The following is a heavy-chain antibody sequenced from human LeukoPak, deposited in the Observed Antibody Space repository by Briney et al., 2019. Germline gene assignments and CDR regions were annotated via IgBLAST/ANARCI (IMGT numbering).Heavy chain of an antibody. CDR1: GFTFSSYG. V-gene: IGHV3-30*19. D-gene: IGHD3-10*01. Sequence: PGGSLGLSCAASGFTFSSYGMHWVRQAPGKGLEWVAVIWYDGSNKYYADSVKGRFTISRDNSKNTLYLQMNSLRAEDTAVYYCARDRGLLWFGELHYYYYGMDVWGQGTTVTVSS. J-gene: IGHJ6*02. CDR2: IWYDGSNK. CDR3: ARDRGLLWFGELHYYYYGMDV.